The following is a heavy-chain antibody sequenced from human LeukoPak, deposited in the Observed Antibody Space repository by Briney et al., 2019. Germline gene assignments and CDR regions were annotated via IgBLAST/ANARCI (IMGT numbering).Heavy chain of an antibody. J-gene: IGHJ4*02. CDR3: ARREDSSSWYYFDY. D-gene: IGHD6-13*01. CDR2: IYPGDSDT. Sequence: GESLKISSKVSGNSFTSNWIGWVRQMPGKGLEWMGIIYPGDSDTRYSPSFQGQVTISADKSISTAYLQWSSLKASDSAMYYCARREDSSSWYYFDYWGQGTLVSVSS. V-gene: IGHV5-51*01. CDR1: GNSFTSNW.